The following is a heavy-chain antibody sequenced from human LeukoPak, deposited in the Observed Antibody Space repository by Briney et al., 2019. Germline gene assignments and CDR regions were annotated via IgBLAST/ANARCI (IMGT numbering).Heavy chain of an antibody. CDR3: ARDGGSDVVVVAATGHYYYGMDV. D-gene: IGHD2-15*01. V-gene: IGHV1-18*01. J-gene: IGHJ6*02. Sequence: GASVKVSCKASGYTFTSYGISWVRQAPGQGLEWMGWISAYNGNTNYAQKLQGRVTMTTNTSTSTAYMELRSLRSDDTAVYYCARDGGSDVVVVAATGHYYYGMDVWGQGTTVTVSS. CDR2: ISAYNGNT. CDR1: GYTFTSYG.